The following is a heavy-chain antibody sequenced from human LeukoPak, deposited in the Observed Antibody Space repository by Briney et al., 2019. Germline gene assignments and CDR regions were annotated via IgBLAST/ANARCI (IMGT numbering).Heavy chain of an antibody. Sequence: PGGSLRLSCAASGFTFSSYAMSWVRQAPGKGLEWVSAISGSGGSTYYADSVKGRFTISRDNSKNTLYLQMDSLRAEDTAVYYCATRGGVVPAAIDDAFDIWGQGTMVTVSS. CDR2: ISGSGGST. CDR1: GFTFSSYA. D-gene: IGHD2-2*02. V-gene: IGHV3-23*01. CDR3: ATRGGVVPAAIDDAFDI. J-gene: IGHJ3*02.